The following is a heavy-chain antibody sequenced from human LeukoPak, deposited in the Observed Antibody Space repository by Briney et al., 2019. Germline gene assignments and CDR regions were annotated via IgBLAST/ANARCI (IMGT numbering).Heavy chain of an antibody. CDR3: AKGKGEVQLERRTTGRRYGMDV. J-gene: IGHJ6*02. V-gene: IGHV3-23*01. Sequence: GGSLRLSCAASGFTFSSYAMSWVRQAPGKGLEWVSAISGSGGSTYYADSVKGRFTISRDNSKNTLYLQMNSLRAEDTAVYYCAKGKGEVQLERRTTGRRYGMDVWGQGTTVTVSS. CDR1: GFTFSSYA. CDR2: ISGSGGST. D-gene: IGHD1-1*01.